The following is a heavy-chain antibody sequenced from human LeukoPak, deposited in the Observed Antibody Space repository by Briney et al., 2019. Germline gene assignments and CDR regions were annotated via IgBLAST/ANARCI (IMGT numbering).Heavy chain of an antibody. J-gene: IGHJ4*02. CDR1: GFTFSSYA. V-gene: IGHV3-30-3*01. CDR3: ARDQYSSGWFDY. CDR2: ISYDGSNK. D-gene: IGHD6-19*01. Sequence: GRSLRLSCAASGFTFSSYAMHWVRQAPGKGLEWVAVISYDGSNKYYADSVKGRFTISRDNSKNTLYLQMNSQRAEDTAVYYCARDQYSSGWFDYWGQGTLVTVSS.